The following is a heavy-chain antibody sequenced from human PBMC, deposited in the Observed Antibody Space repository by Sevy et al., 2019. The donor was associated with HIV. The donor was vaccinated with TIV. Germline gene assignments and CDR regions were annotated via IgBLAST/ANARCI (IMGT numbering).Heavy chain of an antibody. CDR1: GFTFSNYA. CDR2: ISDSAYNT. CDR3: TKDEAYTVATSYYFDY. J-gene: IGHJ4*02. Sequence: GGSLRLSCAASGFTFSNYAMSWVRQAPGKGLEWVSGISDSAYNTYYADSVKGRFTISRDNSKNSVYLQMNSLRVEDTAVYYCTKDEAYTVATSYYFDYWGQGTLVTVSS. D-gene: IGHD5-12*01. V-gene: IGHV3-23*01.